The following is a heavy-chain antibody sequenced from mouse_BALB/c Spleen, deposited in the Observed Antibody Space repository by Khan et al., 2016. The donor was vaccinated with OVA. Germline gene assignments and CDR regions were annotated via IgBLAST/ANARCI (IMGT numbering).Heavy chain of an antibody. D-gene: IGHD2-14*01. CDR2: VIYSGYT. CDR3: ASATYRYSFAY. J-gene: IGHJ3*01. CDR1: GDSITSGF. Sequence: EVQLQESGPSLVQPSQTLSLTCSVTGDSITSGFWSWIRKFPGNKLEYMGYVIYSGYTYYNQSLKGRFSITRHTSKNQYYLQLNSVTTEDTATYYCASATYRYSFAYWGQGTLVTV. V-gene: IGHV3-8*02.